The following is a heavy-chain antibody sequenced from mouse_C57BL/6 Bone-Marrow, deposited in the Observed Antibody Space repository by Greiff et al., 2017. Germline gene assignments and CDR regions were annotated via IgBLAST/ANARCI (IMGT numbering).Heavy chain of an antibody. CDR1: GYTFTSYW. CDR3: ARCAGVIRWGVMDY. J-gene: IGHJ4*01. D-gene: IGHD1-1*01. Sequence: QVQLQQPGAELVRPGSSVKLSCKASGYTFTSYWMHWVKQRPIQGLEWIGNIDPSDSETHYNQKFKDKATLTVDKSSSTAYMQRSSLTSEDSAVYYCARCAGVIRWGVMDYWGQGTSVTVSS. V-gene: IGHV1-52*01. CDR2: IDPSDSET.